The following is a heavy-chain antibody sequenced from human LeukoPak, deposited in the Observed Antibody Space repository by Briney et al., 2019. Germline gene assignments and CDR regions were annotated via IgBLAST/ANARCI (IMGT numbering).Heavy chain of an antibody. J-gene: IGHJ4*02. CDR2: ISAYNGNT. D-gene: IGHD3-22*01. CDR1: GYTFSSYS. V-gene: IGHV1-18*01. Sequence: GASVKVSRKASGYTFSSYSINWVRQAPGQGLEWMGWISAYNGNTNYAQKLQGRVTMTTDTSTSTAYMELRSLRSDDTAVYYCARGVGSAYYYVSDYWGQGTLVTVSS. CDR3: ARGVGSAYYYVSDY.